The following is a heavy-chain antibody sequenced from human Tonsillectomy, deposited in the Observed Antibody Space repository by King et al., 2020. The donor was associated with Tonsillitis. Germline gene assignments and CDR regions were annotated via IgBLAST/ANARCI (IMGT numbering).Heavy chain of an antibody. CDR3: AKGEGSYYYDSSGYYGGAFDI. Sequence: VQLAESGGGLVQPGRSLRLSCAASGFIFDDYAMHWVRQAPGKGLEWVSGISWNSGSIGYADSVKGRFTISRDNAKNSLYLQMKSLRTEDTALYYCAKGEGSYYYDSSGYYGGAFDIWGQGTMVTVSS. CDR1: GFIFDDYA. J-gene: IGHJ3*02. V-gene: IGHV3-9*01. CDR2: ISWNSGSI. D-gene: IGHD3-22*01.